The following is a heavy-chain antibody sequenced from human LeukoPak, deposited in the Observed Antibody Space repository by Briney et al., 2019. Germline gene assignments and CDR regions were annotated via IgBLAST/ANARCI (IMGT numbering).Heavy chain of an antibody. J-gene: IGHJ1*01. Sequence: ASVKVSCKASGYTFTSYDINWVRQATGQGLEWMGWMNPNSGNTGYAQKFQGRVTMTRNTSISTAYMELSSLRSEDTAVYYCARGDYYDSSGYYSPTEYFQRWGQGTLVTVSS. CDR2: MNPNSGNT. D-gene: IGHD3-22*01. V-gene: IGHV1-8*01. CDR1: GYTFTSYD. CDR3: ARGDYYDSSGYYSPTEYFQR.